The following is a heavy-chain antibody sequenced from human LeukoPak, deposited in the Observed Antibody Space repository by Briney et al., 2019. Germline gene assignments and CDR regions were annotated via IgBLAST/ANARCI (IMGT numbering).Heavy chain of an antibody. Sequence: SVKVSCKASGGTFSSYAISWVRQAPGQGLEWMRRIIPILGIANYAQKFQGRVTITADKSTSTAYMELSSLRSEDTAVYYCAADYHTGYFDYWGQGTLVTVSS. V-gene: IGHV1-69*04. J-gene: IGHJ4*02. CDR3: AADYHTGYFDY. CDR1: GGTFSSYA. CDR2: IIPILGIA. D-gene: IGHD5-12*01.